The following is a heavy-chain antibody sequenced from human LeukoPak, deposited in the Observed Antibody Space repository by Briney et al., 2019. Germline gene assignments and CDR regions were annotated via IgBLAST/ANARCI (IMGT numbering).Heavy chain of an antibody. D-gene: IGHD1-26*01. CDR3: ARGGSGSYYVGPFDY. CDR1: GGSISSGDYY. CDR2: IYYSGST. J-gene: IGHJ4*02. Sequence: PSETLSLTCTVSGGSISSGDYYWSWIRQPPGKGLEWIGYIYYSGSTYYNPSLKSRVTISVDTSKNQFSLKLCSVTAADTAVYYCARGGSGSYYVGPFDYWGQGTLVTVSS. V-gene: IGHV4-30-4*08.